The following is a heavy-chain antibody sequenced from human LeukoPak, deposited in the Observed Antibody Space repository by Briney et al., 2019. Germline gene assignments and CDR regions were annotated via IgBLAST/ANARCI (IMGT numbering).Heavy chain of an antibody. CDR3: ARDLYGPDADYYYYMDV. V-gene: IGHV1-69*06. Sequence: GASVKVSCTASGGTFSSYAISRVRQAPGQGLEWMGGIIPIFGTANYAQKFQGRVTITADKSTSTAYMELSSLRSEDTAVYYCARDLYGPDADYYYYMDVWGKGTTVTVSS. J-gene: IGHJ6*03. D-gene: IGHD4-17*01. CDR2: IIPIFGTA. CDR1: GGTFSSYA.